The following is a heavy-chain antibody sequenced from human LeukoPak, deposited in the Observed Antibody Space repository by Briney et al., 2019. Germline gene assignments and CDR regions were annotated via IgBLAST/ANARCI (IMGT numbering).Heavy chain of an antibody. CDR1: GFTFSSYG. Sequence: GSLRLSCAASGFTFSSYGMHWVRQAPGQGLEWMGRIIPSGGGTTYAQKFQGRVTMTRDMSTNIVYMELSSLRSEDTALYYCARDSYGSDYWGQGTLVTVSS. CDR3: ARDSYGSDY. V-gene: IGHV1-46*01. D-gene: IGHD3-16*01. J-gene: IGHJ4*02. CDR2: IIPSGGGT.